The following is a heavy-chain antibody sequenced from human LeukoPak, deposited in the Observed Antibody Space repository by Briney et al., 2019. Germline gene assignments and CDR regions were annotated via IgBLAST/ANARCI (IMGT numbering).Heavy chain of an antibody. D-gene: IGHD2-21*02. CDR2: ISSSSSYI. V-gene: IGHV3-21*01. J-gene: IGHJ4*02. CDR1: GFTFSSYS. Sequence: GGSLRLSCAASGFTFSSYSMNWVRQAPGKGLEWVSSISSSSSYIYYADSMKGRFTISRDNAKNSLYLQMNSLRAEDTAVYYCARSRGDPEFDYWGQGTLVTVSS. CDR3: ARSRGDPEFDY.